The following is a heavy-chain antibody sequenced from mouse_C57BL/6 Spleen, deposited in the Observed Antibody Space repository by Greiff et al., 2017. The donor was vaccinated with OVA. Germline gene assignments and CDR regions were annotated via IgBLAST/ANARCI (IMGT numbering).Heavy chain of an antibody. CDR1: GYTFTSYW. J-gene: IGHJ2*01. D-gene: IGHD1-1*01. CDR2: IDPSDSYT. V-gene: IGHV1-69*01. CDR3: ARRGLYYPDY. Sequence: VQLQQPGAELVMPGASVKLSCKASGYTFTSYWMHWVKQRPGQGLEWIGEIDPSDSYTNYNQKFKGKSTLTVDKSSSTAYMQLSSLTSEDSAVYYCARRGLYYPDYWGQGTTRTVSS.